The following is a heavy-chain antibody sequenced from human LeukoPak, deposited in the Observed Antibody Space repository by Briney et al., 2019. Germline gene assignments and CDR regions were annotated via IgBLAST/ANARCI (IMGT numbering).Heavy chain of an antibody. CDR2: ISSSSSYI. Sequence: ASVKVSCKVSGYTLTELSMHWVRQAPGKGLEWVSSISSSSSYIYYADSVKGRFTISRDNAKNSLYLQMNSLRAEDTAVYYCARDQRYYYYYGMDVWGQGTTVTVSS. V-gene: IGHV3-21*01. CDR3: ARDQRYYYYYGMDV. J-gene: IGHJ6*02. CDR1: GYTLTELS.